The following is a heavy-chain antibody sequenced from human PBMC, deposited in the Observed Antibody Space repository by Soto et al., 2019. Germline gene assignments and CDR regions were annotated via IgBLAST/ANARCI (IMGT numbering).Heavy chain of an antibody. CDR3: AKAGTTDRHYYYYGMDV. CDR1: GFTFSSYA. D-gene: IGHD1-7*01. V-gene: IGHV3-30*18. CDR2: ISYDGSNK. J-gene: IGHJ6*02. Sequence: PGXSLRLSCAASGFTFSSYAMHWGRQAPVKGLEWVAVISYDGSNKYYADSVKGRFTISRDNSKNTLYLQMNSLRAEDTAVYYCAKAGTTDRHYYYYGMDVWGQGTTVTVSS.